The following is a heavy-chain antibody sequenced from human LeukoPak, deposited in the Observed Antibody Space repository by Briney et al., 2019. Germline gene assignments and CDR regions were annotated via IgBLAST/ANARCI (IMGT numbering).Heavy chain of an antibody. Sequence: SETLSLTCTVSGGSISSYYWSWIRQPAGKGLEWIGRIYTSVSTNYNPSLKSRVTMSVDTSKNQFSLKLSSVTAADTAVYYCARDNPEPKPGLTPSREYYYDSSGPNWFDPWGQGTLVTVSS. CDR2: IYTSVST. J-gene: IGHJ5*02. V-gene: IGHV4-4*07. CDR3: ARDNPEPKPGLTPSREYYYDSSGPNWFDP. D-gene: IGHD3-22*01. CDR1: GGSISSYY.